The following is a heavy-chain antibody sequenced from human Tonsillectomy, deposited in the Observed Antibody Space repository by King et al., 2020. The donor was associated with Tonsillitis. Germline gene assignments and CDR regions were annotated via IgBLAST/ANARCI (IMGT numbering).Heavy chain of an antibody. V-gene: IGHV1-18*01. D-gene: IGHD3-10*01. CDR3: AREGYGSGSYYSPPYYFDY. J-gene: IGHJ4*02. CDR2: ISAYNGNT. CDR1: GYTFTSYG. Sequence: QLVQSGAEVKKPGASVKVSCKASGYTFTSYGISWVRQAPGQGLEWMGWISAYNGNTNYAQKLQGRDTMTTDTSTSTAYMELRSLRSDDTAVYYCAREGYGSGSYYSPPYYFDYWGQGTLVTVSS.